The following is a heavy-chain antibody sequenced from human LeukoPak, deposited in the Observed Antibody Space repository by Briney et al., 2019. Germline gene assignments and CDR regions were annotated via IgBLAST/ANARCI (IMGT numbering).Heavy chain of an antibody. CDR1: GGTFSTYA. D-gene: IGHD5-18*01. Sequence: GSSVKVSCKASGGTFSTYAINWVRQAPGQGLEWVGGIIPIFGTAHYAQKFQGRVTITADESTSTAYMELSSLSSEDMAVYYCARDFSNTGMVYWFDPWGQGTLVTVSS. V-gene: IGHV1-69*01. J-gene: IGHJ5*02. CDR3: ARDFSNTGMVYWFDP. CDR2: IIPIFGTA.